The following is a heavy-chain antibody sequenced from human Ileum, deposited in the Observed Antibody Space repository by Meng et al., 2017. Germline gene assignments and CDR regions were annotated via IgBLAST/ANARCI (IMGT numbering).Heavy chain of an antibody. CDR1: GYTFTSYY. Sequence: QVQLVQSGAEVKQPGASVNVVCKASGYTFTSYYMHWVRQAPGQGLEWMGIINPSGGSTSYAQKFQGRVTMTRDTSTSTVYMELSSLRSEDTAVYYCARVGAVASFDYWGQGTLVTVSS. CDR3: ARVGAVASFDY. D-gene: IGHD6-19*01. CDR2: INPSGGST. V-gene: IGHV1-46*01. J-gene: IGHJ4*02.